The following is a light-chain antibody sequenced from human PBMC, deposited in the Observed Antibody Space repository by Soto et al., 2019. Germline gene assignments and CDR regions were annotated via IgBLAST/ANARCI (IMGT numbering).Light chain of an antibody. J-gene: IGKJ4*01. CDR3: QQYNNWPRT. V-gene: IGKV3-15*01. Sequence: EIVMTQSPATLSVSPGERATLSCRASQSVSSNLAWYQQKPGQAPRLLIYGASTRATGIPARFSGSGSGTEFTLTISRLQSEDFAVYYCQQYNNWPRTFGGGTKGDIK. CDR2: GAS. CDR1: QSVSSN.